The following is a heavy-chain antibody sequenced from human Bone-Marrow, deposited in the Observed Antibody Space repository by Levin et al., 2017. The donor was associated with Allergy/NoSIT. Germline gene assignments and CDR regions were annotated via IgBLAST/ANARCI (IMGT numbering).Heavy chain of an antibody. CDR2: ISYMMTA. J-gene: IGHJ4*02. D-gene: IGHD3-22*01. V-gene: IGHV4-31*03. CDR3: ARDASSSAYSTGLDY. Sequence: SQTLSLTCSVSGGSISSAGFYWSWIRQHPGEGLEWIGYISYMMTAYFNPSLKSRVAISGDTSKNQFSLELTSVTAADTAVYFCARDASSSAYSTGLDYWGQGILVTVSS. CDR1: GGSISSAGFY.